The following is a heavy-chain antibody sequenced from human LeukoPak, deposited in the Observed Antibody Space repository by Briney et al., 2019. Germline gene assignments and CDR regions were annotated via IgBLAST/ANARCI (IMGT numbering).Heavy chain of an antibody. CDR1: GFTFSSYD. CDR3: ARAARYYGSSGAHAFDI. Sequence: GGSLRLSCAASGFTFSSYDMHGVRQATGKGLEWVSGIGTGGDTHYPGSVKGRFTISRENAKNSLDLQMNSLRAGDTAVYYCARAARYYGSSGAHAFDIWGQGTMVTVS. J-gene: IGHJ3*02. CDR2: IGTGGDT. V-gene: IGHV3-13*01. D-gene: IGHD3-22*01.